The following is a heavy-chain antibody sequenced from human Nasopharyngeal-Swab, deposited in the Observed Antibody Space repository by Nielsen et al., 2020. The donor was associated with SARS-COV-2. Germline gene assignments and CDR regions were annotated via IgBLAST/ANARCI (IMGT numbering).Heavy chain of an antibody. CDR1: GFTFSSYG. J-gene: IGHJ6*02. CDR2: IWYDGSNK. CDR3: ARDSRRITIFGAARVYYGMDV. V-gene: IGHV3-33*01. D-gene: IGHD3-3*01. Sequence: GESLKISCAASGFTFSSYGMHWVRQAPGKGLEWVAVIWYDGSNKYYADSVKGRFTISRDNSKNTLYLQMNSLRAEDTAVYYCARDSRRITIFGAARVYYGMDVWGQGTTVTVSS.